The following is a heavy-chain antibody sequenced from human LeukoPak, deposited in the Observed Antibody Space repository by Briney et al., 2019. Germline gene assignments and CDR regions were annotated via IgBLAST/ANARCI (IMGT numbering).Heavy chain of an antibody. V-gene: IGHV1-18*01. CDR2: ISAYNGNS. J-gene: IGHJ4*02. Sequence: ASVKVSCKASGYTFTSYGISWVRQAPGQGLEWMGWISAYNGNSNYAQKPQGRVTMTTDTSTSTAYMELRSLRSDDTAVYYCAREVWFGELSERTLDYWGQGTLVTVSS. D-gene: IGHD3-10*01. CDR1: GYTFTSYG. CDR3: AREVWFGELSERTLDY.